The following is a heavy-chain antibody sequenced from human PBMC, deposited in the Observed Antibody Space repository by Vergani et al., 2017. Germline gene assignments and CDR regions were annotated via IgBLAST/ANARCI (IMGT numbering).Heavy chain of an antibody. V-gene: IGHV4-34*01. J-gene: IGHJ4*02. CDR2: INHSGST. Sequence: QVQLQQWGAGLLKPSETLSLTCAVYGGSFSGYYWSWIRQPPGKGLEWIGEINHSGSTNYNPSLKSRVTISVDTSKNQFSLKLSSVTAADTAVYYCARGGRENTHFDYWGQGTLVTVSS. CDR1: GGSFSGYY. D-gene: IGHD2/OR15-2a*01. CDR3: ARGGRENTHFDY.